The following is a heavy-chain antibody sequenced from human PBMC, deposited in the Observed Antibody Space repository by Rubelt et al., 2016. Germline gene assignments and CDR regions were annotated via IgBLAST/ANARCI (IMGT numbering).Heavy chain of an antibody. D-gene: IGHD2-21*01. Sequence: SWVRQVPGKGLEWVGRIKSKSDGGTTDYAAPVNGRFTISRDDSKNTLYLQMNSLKAEDTALYFCTTGEVMEDRWGQGTLVTVSS. CDR2: IKSKSDGGTT. J-gene: IGHJ5*02. V-gene: IGHV3-15*01. CDR3: TTGEVMEDR.